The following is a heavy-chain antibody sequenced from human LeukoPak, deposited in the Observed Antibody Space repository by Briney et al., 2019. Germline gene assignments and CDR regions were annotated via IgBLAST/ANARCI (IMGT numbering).Heavy chain of an antibody. CDR2: ISSSSTYI. Sequence: GGSLRLSCAASGSTFSSYSMNWVRQAPGKGLEWISSISSSSTYIYYADSVKGRFTISRDNAKNSLYLQMNSLRAEDTAVYYCARETRKTFDYWGQGTLVTVSS. J-gene: IGHJ4*02. D-gene: IGHD1-14*01. V-gene: IGHV3-21*01. CDR1: GSTFSSYS. CDR3: ARETRKTFDY.